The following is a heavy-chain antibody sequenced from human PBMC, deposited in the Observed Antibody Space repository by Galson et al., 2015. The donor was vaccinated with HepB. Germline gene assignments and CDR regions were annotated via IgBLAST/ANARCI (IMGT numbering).Heavy chain of an antibody. V-gene: IGHV3-30*04. J-gene: IGHJ6*02. CDR3: ASDAGSIVRGVIVQYYYGMDV. CDR2: ITYDGGNE. D-gene: IGHD3-10*01. CDR1: GFSFNIYA. Sequence: SLRLSCAASGFSFNIYAMHWVRQTPDKGLEWVAVITYDGGNEYYADSVKGRFTVSRDNSKNTLYLQLNSLRPEDTAVYYCASDAGSIVRGVIVQYYYGMDVWGQGTTVTVSS.